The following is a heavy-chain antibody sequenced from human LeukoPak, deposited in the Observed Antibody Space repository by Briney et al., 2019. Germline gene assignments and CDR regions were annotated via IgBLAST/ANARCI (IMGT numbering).Heavy chain of an antibody. J-gene: IGHJ6*02. V-gene: IGHV4-39*01. CDR2: IYYSGGT. Sequence: SETLSLTCTVSGGSISSSSYYWGWIRQPPGKGLEWIGSIYYSGGTNYNPSLKSRVTISVDTSKNQFSLKLSSVTAADTAVYYCARHGYYYYYGMDVWGQGTTVTVSS. CDR3: ARHGYYYYYGMDV. CDR1: GGSISSSSYY.